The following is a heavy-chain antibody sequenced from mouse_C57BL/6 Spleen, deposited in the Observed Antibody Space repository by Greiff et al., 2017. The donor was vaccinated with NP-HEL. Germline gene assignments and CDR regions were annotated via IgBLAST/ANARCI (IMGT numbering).Heavy chain of an antibody. CDR1: GYTFTDYE. V-gene: IGHV1-15*01. D-gene: IGHD2-3*01. Sequence: VQLQQSGAELVRPGASVTLSCKASGYTFTDYEMHWVKQTPVHGLEWIGAIDPETGGTAYNQKFKGKAILTADKSSSTAYMELRSLTSEDSAVYYCTRRWLLPDYFDYWGQGTTLTVSS. CDR3: TRRWLLPDYFDY. J-gene: IGHJ2*01. CDR2: IDPETGGT.